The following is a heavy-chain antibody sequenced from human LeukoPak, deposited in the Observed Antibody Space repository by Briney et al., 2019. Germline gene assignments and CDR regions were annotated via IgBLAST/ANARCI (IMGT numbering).Heavy chain of an antibody. CDR1: GFTFSSYS. Sequence: PGGSLRLSCAASGFTFSSYSMNWVRQAPGKGLEWVSSIGSSSSYIYYADSVKGRFTISRDNAKNSLYLQMNSLRAEDTAVYYCASGGHLDWWGQGALVTVAS. D-gene: IGHD3-16*01. CDR3: ASGGHLDW. J-gene: IGHJ4*02. CDR2: IGSSSSYI. V-gene: IGHV3-21*04.